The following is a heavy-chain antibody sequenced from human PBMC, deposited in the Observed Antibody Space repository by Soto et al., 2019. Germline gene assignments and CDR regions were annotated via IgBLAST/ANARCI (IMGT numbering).Heavy chain of an antibody. CDR3: ARSGAYYDFWSGSYYYMDV. Sequence: GASVKVSCKASGYAFTGYYMHWVRQAPGQGLEWMGWINPNSGGTNYAQKFQGWVTMTRDTSISTAYMELSRLRSDDTAVYYCARSGAYYDFWSGSYYYMDVWGKGTTVTVS. D-gene: IGHD3-3*01. CDR1: GYAFTGYY. V-gene: IGHV1-2*04. J-gene: IGHJ6*03. CDR2: INPNSGGT.